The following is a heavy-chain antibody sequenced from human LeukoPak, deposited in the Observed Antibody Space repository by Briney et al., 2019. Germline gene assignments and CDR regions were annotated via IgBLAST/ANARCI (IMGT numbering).Heavy chain of an antibody. V-gene: IGHV1-46*01. Sequence: ASVKVSCKASGYTLTSYYMHWVRQAPGQGLEWMGIINPSGGSTSYAQKFQGGVTMTRDMSTSTVYMELSSLRSEDTAVYYCARAVIHDYYGSGSYRNWFDPWGQGTLVSVSS. J-gene: IGHJ5*02. CDR2: INPSGGST. D-gene: IGHD3-10*01. CDR3: ARAVIHDYYGSGSYRNWFDP. CDR1: GYTLTSYY.